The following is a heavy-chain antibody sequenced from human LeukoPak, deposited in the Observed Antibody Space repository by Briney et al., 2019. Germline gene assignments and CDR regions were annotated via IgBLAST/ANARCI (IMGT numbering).Heavy chain of an antibody. CDR2: IYDSGST. J-gene: IGHJ6*03. CDR3: ARMFPAAYPDYYYYMDV. V-gene: IGHV4-4*02. CDR1: GGSISSRNW. D-gene: IGHD2-2*01. Sequence: SETLSLTCTVSGGSISSRNWWSWVRQPPGKGLEWIGEIYDSGSTNYNPSLKSRVTISIDKSKNHFSLKLSSATAADTAVYYCARMFPAAYPDYYYYMDVWGKGTTVTVSS.